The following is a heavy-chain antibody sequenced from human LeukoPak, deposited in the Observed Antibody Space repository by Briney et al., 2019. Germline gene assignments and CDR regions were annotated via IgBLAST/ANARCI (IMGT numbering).Heavy chain of an antibody. CDR1: GYTFTGYY. V-gene: IGHV1-2*02. CDR2: INPNSGGT. J-gene: IGHJ4*02. D-gene: IGHD3-22*01. Sequence: ASVKVSCKASGYTFTGYYMHWVRQAPGQGLEWMGWINPNSGGTNYAQKFQGRVTMTRDTSNSTAYMELSRLRSDDTAVYYCARLRYDSNGYYFWGQGTLVTVPS. CDR3: ARLRYDSNGYYF.